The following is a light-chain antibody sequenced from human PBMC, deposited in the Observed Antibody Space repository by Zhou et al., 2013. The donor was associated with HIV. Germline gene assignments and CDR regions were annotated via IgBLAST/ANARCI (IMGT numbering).Light chain of an antibody. CDR3: QQSYNIPRT. J-gene: IGKJ1*01. CDR1: QSISTY. CDR2: GAY. Sequence: DIQMTQSPSSLSASVGDRVTITCRASQSISTYLNWYQQKLGKAPKLLIYGAYNLASGVPSRFSGSGSGTDFALTISSLQPEDFATYYCQQSYNIPRTFGQGTQGGIQ. V-gene: IGKV1-39*01.